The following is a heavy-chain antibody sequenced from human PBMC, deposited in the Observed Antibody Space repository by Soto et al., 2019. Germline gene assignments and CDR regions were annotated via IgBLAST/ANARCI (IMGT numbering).Heavy chain of an antibody. CDR3: AREVGRGSGSYYLDY. J-gene: IGHJ4*02. V-gene: IGHV3-74*03. Sequence: GGSLRLSCAASGFTFSMYWMHWVRQAPGKGLLWVSRINGDGTDTTYADSVKGRFTISRDNTKNTVYLQMNGLRAEDTAVYYCAREVGRGSGSYYLDYWGQETLVTVSS. CDR2: INGDGTDT. CDR1: GFTFSMYW. D-gene: IGHD3-16*01.